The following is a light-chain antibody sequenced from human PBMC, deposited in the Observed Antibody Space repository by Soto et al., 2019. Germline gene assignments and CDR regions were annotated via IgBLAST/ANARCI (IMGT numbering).Light chain of an antibody. CDR1: RTDIGGYNF. V-gene: IGLV2-23*02. CDR3: CSYAGSSTYV. Sequence: QSVLTQPASVSGSPGQSITISCIGTRTDIGGYNFVSWFQQHPGKAPKLIIFEVTNRPSGVSNRFSGSKSGNTASLTISGLQPADEANYYCCSYAGSSTYVFGTGTKVTVL. CDR2: EVT. J-gene: IGLJ1*01.